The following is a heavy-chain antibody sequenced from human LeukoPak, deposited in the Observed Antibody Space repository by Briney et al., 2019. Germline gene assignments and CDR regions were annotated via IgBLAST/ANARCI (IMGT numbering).Heavy chain of an antibody. D-gene: IGHD3-9*01. CDR3: ARDGSHYDILTGYYRPDAFDI. J-gene: IGHJ3*02. CDR1: GDTFSSYA. V-gene: IGHV1-69*01. Sequence: SSVKVSCKASGDTFSSYAIIWVRQAPGQGLEWMGGIIPILGTANYAQKFQGRVTITADESTSTAYMELSSLRSEDTAVYYCARDGSHYDILTGYYRPDAFDIWGQGTMVTVSS. CDR2: IIPILGTA.